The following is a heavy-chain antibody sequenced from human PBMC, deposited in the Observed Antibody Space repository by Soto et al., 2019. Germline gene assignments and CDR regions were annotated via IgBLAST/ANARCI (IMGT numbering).Heavy chain of an antibody. CDR1: GFTFSNFA. Sequence: EGQLLESGGGLVQPGGSLRVSCAASGFTFSNFAMNWVRQAPGKGLEWVSGISASGASTTYADSVKGRFTISRDNSKNTLYLQMNSLRAEETGVYYCAKESSASRVSYYYAMDVWGQGTTVTVSS. D-gene: IGHD3-10*01. CDR3: AKESSASRVSYYYAMDV. CDR2: ISASGAST. V-gene: IGHV3-23*01. J-gene: IGHJ6*02.